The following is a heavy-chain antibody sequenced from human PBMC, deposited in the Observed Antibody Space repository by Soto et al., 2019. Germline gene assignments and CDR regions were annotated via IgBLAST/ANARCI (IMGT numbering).Heavy chain of an antibody. V-gene: IGHV4-39*01. CDR3: ARHEAVWYFDS. CDR2: IYYSGST. D-gene: IGHD1-20*01. CDR1: RGSISSGTNY. J-gene: IGHJ4*02. Sequence: SGNLSLTCTVSRGSISSGTNYWAWIRQPPGKGLEWIASIYYSGSTLYNPSLKSRVTISLDTSKNHVSLRLRTVTAADTAVYYWARHEAVWYFDSWGQGTLVTVSS.